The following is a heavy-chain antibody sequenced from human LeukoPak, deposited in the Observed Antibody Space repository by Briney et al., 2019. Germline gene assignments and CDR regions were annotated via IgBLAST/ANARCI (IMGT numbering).Heavy chain of an antibody. CDR2: ISGSGGST. V-gene: IGHV3-23*01. CDR3: AKGYCSSTTCYSRFDP. D-gene: IGHD2-2*02. CDR1: GFTFSSYA. J-gene: IGHJ5*02. Sequence: GGSLRLSCAASGFTFSSYAMSWVRQAPVKGLEWVSAISGSGGSTFIADSVKGRFTISRDNSKNMLYLQMNSLRDEDTAVYYCAKGYCSSTTCYSRFDPWGQGTLVTVSS.